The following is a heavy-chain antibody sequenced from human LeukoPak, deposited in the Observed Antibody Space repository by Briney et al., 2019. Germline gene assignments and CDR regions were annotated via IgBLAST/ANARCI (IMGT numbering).Heavy chain of an antibody. CDR2: MYYSGDT. Sequence: SETLSLTCTVFGGSISGYYWSWLRQPPGKGLEWIAYMYYSGDTNYNPSLQSRVTISVDTSKNEFSLKLRSVTTADTAVYYCARGHYGLGPWGQGTLVTVSS. CDR3: ARGHYGLGP. CDR1: GGSISGYY. V-gene: IGHV4-59*08. D-gene: IGHD3-16*01. J-gene: IGHJ5*02.